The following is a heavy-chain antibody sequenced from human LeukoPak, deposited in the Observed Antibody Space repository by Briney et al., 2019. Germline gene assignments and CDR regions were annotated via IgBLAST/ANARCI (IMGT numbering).Heavy chain of an antibody. CDR1: GYTFTSYD. Sequence: SVKVSCKASGYTFTSYDINWVRQAPGQGLEWMGGIIPIFGTANYAQKFQGRVTITADESTSTAYMELSSLRSEDTAVYYCARAGSRGYSYGTGVDYWGQGTLVTVSS. CDR3: ARAGSRGYSYGTGVDY. CDR2: IIPIFGTA. J-gene: IGHJ4*02. V-gene: IGHV1-69*13. D-gene: IGHD5-18*01.